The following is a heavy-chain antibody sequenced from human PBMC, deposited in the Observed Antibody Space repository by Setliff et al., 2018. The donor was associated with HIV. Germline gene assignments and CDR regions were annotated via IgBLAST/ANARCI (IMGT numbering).Heavy chain of an antibody. V-gene: IGHV3-30*04. D-gene: IGHD3-22*01. Sequence: GESLKISCAASGFSFGNFAMHWVRQAPGKGLEWLAVISSDGTNEYYVDSVRGRFTISRDNDRNTLNLRLDRLRADDTAVYYCAKSSLIVVVGTDYFDSWGQGTLVTVSS. CDR2: ISSDGTNE. CDR3: AKSSLIVVVGTDYFDS. CDR1: GFSFGNFA. J-gene: IGHJ4*02.